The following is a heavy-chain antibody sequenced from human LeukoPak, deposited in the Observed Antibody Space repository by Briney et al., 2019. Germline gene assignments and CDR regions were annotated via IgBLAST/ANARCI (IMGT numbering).Heavy chain of an antibody. V-gene: IGHV1-2*02. Sequence: ASVKVSCKASGYTFTGYYMHWVRQAPGQGLEWMGWINPNSGGTNYAQKFQGRVTMTRDTSISTAYMELSRLRSDDTAVYYCARSPRRVTATIYFDYWGQGTLVTASS. CDR3: ARSPRRVTATIYFDY. CDR2: INPNSGGT. CDR1: GYTFTGYY. D-gene: IGHD2-21*02. J-gene: IGHJ4*02.